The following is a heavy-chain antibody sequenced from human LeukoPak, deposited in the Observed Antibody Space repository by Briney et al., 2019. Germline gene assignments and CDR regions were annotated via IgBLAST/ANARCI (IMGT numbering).Heavy chain of an antibody. CDR1: GFTFSSYW. V-gene: IGHV3-74*01. CDR2: INSDGSST. CDR3: AGGRYQNSFDY. J-gene: IGHJ4*02. Sequence: GGSLRLSCAASGFTFSSYWMHWVRQAPGKGLVWVSRINSDGSSTIYADSVKGRFTISRDNAKNTLYLQMNSLRGEDSAVYYCAGGRYQNSFDYWGQGTLVTVSS. D-gene: IGHD2-2*01.